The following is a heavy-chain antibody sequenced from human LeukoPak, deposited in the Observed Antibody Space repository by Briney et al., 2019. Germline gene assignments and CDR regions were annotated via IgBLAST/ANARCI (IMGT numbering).Heavy chain of an antibody. D-gene: IGHD1-7*01. CDR2: ISSSGDTT. CDR3: AKGFNWNYPHYFDY. V-gene: IGHV3-23*01. CDR1: GFTFSCYA. Sequence: GPLRLSCAASGFTFSCYAMNWVRPAPGKGLEWVSTISSSGDTTYYADSVKGRFTISRDSSKNTLHLQMNSLRADDTAVYYCAKGFNWNYPHYFDYWGQGTLVTVSS. J-gene: IGHJ4*02.